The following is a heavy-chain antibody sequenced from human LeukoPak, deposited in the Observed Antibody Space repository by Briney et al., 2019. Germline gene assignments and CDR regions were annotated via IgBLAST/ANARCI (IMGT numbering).Heavy chain of an antibody. CDR1: GGSISSSSYY. CDR2: IYYSGST. CDR3: VWTTTKFDY. V-gene: IGHV4-39*01. Sequence: SETLSLTCTVSGGSISSSSYYSGWIRQPPGKGLEWIGSIYYSGSTYYNPSLKSRVTISVDTSKNQFSLKLSSVTAADTAVYYCVWTTTKFDYWGQGTLVTVSS. D-gene: IGHD4-11*01. J-gene: IGHJ4*02.